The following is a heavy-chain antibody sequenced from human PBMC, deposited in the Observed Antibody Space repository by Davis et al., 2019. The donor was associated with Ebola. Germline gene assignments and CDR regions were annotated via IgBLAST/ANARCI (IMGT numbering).Heavy chain of an antibody. V-gene: IGHV4-59*11. CDR1: GGSISSHY. CDR3: ASLEMATIYFDY. CDR2: IYYSGST. J-gene: IGHJ4*02. Sequence: PSETLSLTCTVSGGSISSHYWSWIRQPPGKGLEWIGYIYYSGSTNYNPSLKSRVTISVDTSKNQFSLKLSSVTAADTAVYYCASLEMATIYFDYWGQGTLVTVSS. D-gene: IGHD5-24*01.